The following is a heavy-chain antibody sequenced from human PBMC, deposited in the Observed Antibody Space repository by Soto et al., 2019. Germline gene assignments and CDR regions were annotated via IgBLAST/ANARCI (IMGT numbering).Heavy chain of an antibody. CDR1: GYTFTGYY. D-gene: IGHD6-6*01. V-gene: IGHV1-2*02. CDR3: AREGGYSSSSFEMGY. CDR2: INHNSGGT. Sequence: QVQLVQSGAEVKKPGASVKVSCKASGYTFTGYYMHWVRQSPGQGLEWMGWINHNSGGTNYAQKFQGRVTMTRDTSISTAYMELSRLRSDDTAVYYCAREGGYSSSSFEMGYWGQGTLVTVSS. J-gene: IGHJ4*02.